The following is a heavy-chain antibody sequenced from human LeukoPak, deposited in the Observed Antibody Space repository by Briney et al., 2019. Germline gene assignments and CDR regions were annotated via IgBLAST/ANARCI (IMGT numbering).Heavy chain of an antibody. CDR1: GFTFSSHS. V-gene: IGHV3-48*01. CDR2: ISSSSSTI. Sequence: GGSLRLSCTASGFTFSSHSMNWVRQAPGRGLEWVSYISSSSSTIYYADSVKGRFTISRDNAKNSLYLQMNSLRAEDTAVYYCAKDRVGATNDDWFDPWGQGTLVTVSS. J-gene: IGHJ5*02. D-gene: IGHD1-26*01. CDR3: AKDRVGATNDDWFDP.